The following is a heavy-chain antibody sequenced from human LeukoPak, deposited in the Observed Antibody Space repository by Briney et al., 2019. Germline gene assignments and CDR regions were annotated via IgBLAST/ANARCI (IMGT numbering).Heavy chain of an antibody. J-gene: IGHJ4*02. Sequence: GASVKVSCKASGFTFTTSSMQWVRQTSGQRLEWIGWVVVGSGNTNYAQKFQERVTITRDMSTSTAYMELSSLRSEDTAVYYCARRQGTTLNFDYWGQGTLVTVSS. CDR2: VVVGSGNT. CDR3: ARRQGTTLNFDY. V-gene: IGHV1-58*02. D-gene: IGHD1-1*01. CDR1: GFTFTTSS.